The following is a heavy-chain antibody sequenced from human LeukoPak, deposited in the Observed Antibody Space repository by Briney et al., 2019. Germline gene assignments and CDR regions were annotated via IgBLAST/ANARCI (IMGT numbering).Heavy chain of an antibody. CDR3: AGYSGCDYLDY. CDR2: IIPIFGTA. CDR1: GGTFSSYA. J-gene: IGHJ4*02. D-gene: IGHD5-12*01. V-gene: IGHV1-69*13. Sequence: VASVKVSCKASGGTFSSYAISWVRQAPGQGLEWMGGIIPIFGTANYAQKFQGRVTITADESTSTAYMELSSLRSEDTAVYYCAGYSGCDYLDYWGQGTLVTVSS.